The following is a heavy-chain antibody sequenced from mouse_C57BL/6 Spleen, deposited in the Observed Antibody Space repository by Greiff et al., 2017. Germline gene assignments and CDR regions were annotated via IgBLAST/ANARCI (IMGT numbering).Heavy chain of an antibody. D-gene: IGHD2-3*01. CDR2: IDPSDSYT. Sequence: QVQLQQPGAELVMPGASVKLSCKASGYTFTSYWMHWVKQRPGQGLEWIGEIDPSDSYTNYNQKFKGKSTLTVDKSSSTAYMQLSSLTSEDSADYYCARRGGYYGGYAMDYWGQGTSVTVSS. J-gene: IGHJ4*01. CDR3: ARRGGYYGGYAMDY. CDR1: GYTFTSYW. V-gene: IGHV1-69*01.